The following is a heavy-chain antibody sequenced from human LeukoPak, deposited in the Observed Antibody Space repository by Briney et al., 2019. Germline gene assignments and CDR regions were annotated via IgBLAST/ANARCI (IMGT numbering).Heavy chain of an antibody. J-gene: IGHJ6*03. V-gene: IGHV3-11*04. CDR3: ARCNWSLSPYYYYYYMDV. D-gene: IGHD1-20*01. CDR1: GFTFSDYY. Sequence: GGSLRLPCAASGFTFSDYYMSWIRQAPGKGLEWVSYISSSGSTIYYADSVKGRFTISRDNAKNSLYLQMNSLRAEDTAVYYCARCNWSLSPYYYYYYMDVWGKGTTVTVSS. CDR2: ISSSGSTI.